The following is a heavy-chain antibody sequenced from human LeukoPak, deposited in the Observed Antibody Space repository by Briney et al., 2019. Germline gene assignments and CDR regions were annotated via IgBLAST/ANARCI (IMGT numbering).Heavy chain of an antibody. D-gene: IGHD6-13*01. CDR3: ARAYSSSWYGRGWFDP. Sequence: ASVKVSCKASGYTFTSYDINWVRQAPGQGLEWMGWKNPNSGNTGYAQKFQGRVTMTRNTSISTAYMELSSLRSEDTAVYYCARAYSSSWYGRGWFDPWGQGTLVTVSS. CDR1: GYTFTSYD. J-gene: IGHJ5*02. CDR2: KNPNSGNT. V-gene: IGHV1-8*01.